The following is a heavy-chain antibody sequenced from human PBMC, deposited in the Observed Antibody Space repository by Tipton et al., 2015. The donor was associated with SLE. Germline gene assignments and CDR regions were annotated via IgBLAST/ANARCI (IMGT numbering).Heavy chain of an antibody. J-gene: IGHJ5*02. V-gene: IGHV4-31*03. CDR2: IYYGGGT. CDR3: ARNTDQNWFDP. D-gene: IGHD4-17*01. CDR1: GDSISNGDDY. Sequence: LRLSCTVSGDSISNGDDYWSWIRQPPGKGLEWIGNIYYGGGTYYNPSLESRVTISLDTSKNQFSLKLNSVTAADTAVYYCARNTDQNWFDPWGQGTLVTVSS.